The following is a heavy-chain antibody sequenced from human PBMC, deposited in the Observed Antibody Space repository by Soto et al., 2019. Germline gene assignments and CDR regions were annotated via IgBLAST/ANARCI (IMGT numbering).Heavy chain of an antibody. D-gene: IGHD3-10*01. J-gene: IGHJ4*02. CDR2: INPSSDSA. V-gene: IGHV1-46*01. CDR1: GYIFTSYH. CDR3: AGGVLISMGLPASFDY. Sequence: ASVKVSCKASGYIFTSYHVYWMRQAPGQGLEWMGIINPSSDSASYGLKFKGRLTMTMDTSASTAYIKLHSLRSEDTAVNNCAGGVLISMGLPASFDYGGQGPLVT.